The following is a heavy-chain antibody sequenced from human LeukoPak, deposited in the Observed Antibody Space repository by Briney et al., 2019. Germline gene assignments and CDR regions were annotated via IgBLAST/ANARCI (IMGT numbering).Heavy chain of an antibody. D-gene: IGHD2-15*01. CDR1: GVTVSSYA. Sequence: GGSLRLSCAASGVTVSSYALHWVRQAPGRGLEFVSGISSNGDTTYYANSVKGRFIISRENSQNTVFLHMGSLRPEGTAIYYCAAEREKSCNGGTCLGAYSYYMAVWGKGTAVAVSS. CDR2: ISSNGDTT. CDR3: AAEREKSCNGGTCLGAYSYYMAV. J-gene: IGHJ6*03. V-gene: IGHV3-64*01.